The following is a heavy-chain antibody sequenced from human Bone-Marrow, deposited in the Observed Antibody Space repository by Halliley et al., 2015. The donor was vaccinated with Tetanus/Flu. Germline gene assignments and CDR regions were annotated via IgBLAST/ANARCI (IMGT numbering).Heavy chain of an antibody. CDR3: ATTDTLDN. J-gene: IGHJ4*02. Sequence: PGKGPEWFSSISSRGSYIFYADSVKGRFTISRDNAKNSLFLQMNSLRADDTAVYYCATTDTLDNWGQGTPVTVSS. CDR2: ISSRGSYI. V-gene: IGHV3-21*01.